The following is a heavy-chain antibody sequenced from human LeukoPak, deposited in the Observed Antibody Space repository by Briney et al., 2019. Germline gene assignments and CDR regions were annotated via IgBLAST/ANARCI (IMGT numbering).Heavy chain of an antibody. CDR3: AREILDYGEKLDAFDI. CDR1: GYYISSGYY. D-gene: IGHD4-17*01. V-gene: IGHV4-38-2*02. CDR2: IYHSGST. Sequence: PSETLSLTCTVSGYYISSGYYWGWIRQPPGKGLEWIGSIYHSGSTYYNPSLKSRVTISVDTSKNQFSLKLSSVTAADTAVYYCAREILDYGEKLDAFDIWGQGTMVTVSS. J-gene: IGHJ3*02.